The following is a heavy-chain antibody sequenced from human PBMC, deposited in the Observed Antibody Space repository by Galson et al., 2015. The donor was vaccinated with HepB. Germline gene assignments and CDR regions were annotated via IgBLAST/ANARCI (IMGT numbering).Heavy chain of an antibody. CDR2: ISYDGNTL. CDR1: GSIFSSNG. V-gene: IGHV3-30*18. J-gene: IGHJ6*03. Sequence: SLRLSCAASGSIFSSNGMHWVRQAPGKGLEWVTFISYDGNTLYYADSVRGRFTISRDNSKNTLSLQMNSLRAEDTAVYYCAKDRSSSWSMDVWGKGTTVTVSS. CDR3: AKDRSSSWSMDV. D-gene: IGHD6-13*01.